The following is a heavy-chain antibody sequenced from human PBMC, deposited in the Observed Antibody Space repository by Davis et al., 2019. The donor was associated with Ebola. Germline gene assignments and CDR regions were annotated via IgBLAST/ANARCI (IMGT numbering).Heavy chain of an antibody. CDR2: ISYDGSNK. D-gene: IGHD5-18*01. Sequence: PGGSLRLSCAASGFTFSSYSMNWVRQAPGKGLEWVAVISYDGSNKYYADSVKGRFTISRDNSKNTLYLQMNSLRAEDTAVYYCARSDTAMVTLGYWGQGTLVTVSS. CDR1: GFTFSSYS. CDR3: ARSDTAMVTLGY. J-gene: IGHJ4*02. V-gene: IGHV3-30*03.